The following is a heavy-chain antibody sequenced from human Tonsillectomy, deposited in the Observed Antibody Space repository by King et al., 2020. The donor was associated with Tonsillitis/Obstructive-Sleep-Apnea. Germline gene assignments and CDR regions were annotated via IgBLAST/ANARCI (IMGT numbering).Heavy chain of an antibody. CDR2: ISAYNGNT. J-gene: IGHJ4*02. D-gene: IGHD3-3*01. CDR1: GYTFTSYG. CDR3: ARVQPFGVVMPGEDY. Sequence: QLVQSGAEVKKPGASVKVSCKASGYTFTSYGISWVRQAPGQGLEWMGWISAYNGNTNYAQKVQDRVTMTTDTSTSTAYMELTSLRSDDTAVYYCARVQPFGVVMPGEDYWGQGTLVTVSS. V-gene: IGHV1-18*01.